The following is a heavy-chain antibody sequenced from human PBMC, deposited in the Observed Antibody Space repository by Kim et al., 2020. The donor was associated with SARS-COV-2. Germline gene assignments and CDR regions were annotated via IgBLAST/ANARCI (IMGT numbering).Heavy chain of an antibody. D-gene: IGHD2-8*02. V-gene: IGHV3-7*03. Sequence: GGSLRLSCVTSGFTFTNYQMSWVRQAPGKGLEWVAKIRGDGSESYYVDSVKGRFTISRDNAKNSLYLQMDSLRVEDTAVYYCARDWGTGEKSFDYWGQGTLVTVSS. CDR3: ARDWGTGEKSFDY. CDR1: GFTFTNYQ. J-gene: IGHJ4*02. CDR2: IRGDGSES.